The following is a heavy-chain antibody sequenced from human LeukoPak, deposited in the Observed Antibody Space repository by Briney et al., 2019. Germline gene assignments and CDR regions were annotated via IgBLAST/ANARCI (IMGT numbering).Heavy chain of an antibody. J-gene: IGHJ6*02. V-gene: IGHV3-53*01. Sequence: GGSLRLSGAASGFSVSANYMTMVRQAPWKGLEWVTVISSGESTSYADSVKGRFTISRDTSKNTLYLQMNSLRAEDTAVYYCARDAYRDYYDSDGYYYVGMDVWGQGTTVTVSS. D-gene: IGHD3-22*01. CDR3: ARDAYRDYYDSDGYYYVGMDV. CDR2: ISSGEST. CDR1: GFSVSANY.